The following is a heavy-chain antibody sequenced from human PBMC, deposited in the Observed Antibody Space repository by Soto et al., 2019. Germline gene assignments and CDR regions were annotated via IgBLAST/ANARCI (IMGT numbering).Heavy chain of an antibody. V-gene: IGHV4-31*03. CDR2: IYYSGST. D-gene: IGHD2-15*01. CDR1: GGSISSGGYY. J-gene: IGHJ3*02. CDR3: ARGAVVVAANAFDI. Sequence: QVQLQESGPGLVKPSQTLSLTCTVSGGSISSGGYYWSWIRQHPGKGLEWIGYIYYSGSTYYNPSLKSRVTISLDTSKTQFSLKLSSVTAADTAVYYCARGAVVVAANAFDIWGQGTMVTVSS.